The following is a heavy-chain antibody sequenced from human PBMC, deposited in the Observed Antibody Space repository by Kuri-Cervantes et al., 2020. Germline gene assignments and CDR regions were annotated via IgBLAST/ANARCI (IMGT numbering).Heavy chain of an antibody. V-gene: IGHV3-30*02. D-gene: IGHD6-6*01. J-gene: IGHJ4*02. CDR2: LYHDEDNK. Sequence: GGSLRLSCEAYGFRLSNYVVQWVRQAPGKGLEWVAYLYHDEDNKYYADSVRGRFTISSDNIRNTLHLEMSSLRPEDTAMYYCAKDRRGSSSFDVWGQGTLVTVSS. CDR1: GFRLSNYV. CDR3: AKDRRGSSSFDV.